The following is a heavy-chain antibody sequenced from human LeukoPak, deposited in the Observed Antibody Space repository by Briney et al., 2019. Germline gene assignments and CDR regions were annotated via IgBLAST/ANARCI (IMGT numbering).Heavy chain of an antibody. CDR2: ISSSSSTI. V-gene: IGHV3-48*04. CDR3: ARDIYYDSSGYYGSVY. J-gene: IGHJ4*02. Sequence: GGSLRLSCAASGFTLSSYSMNWVRQAPGKGLERVSYISSSSSTIYYADSVKGRFTISRDNAKNSLYLQMNSLRAEDTAVYYCARDIYYDSSGYYGSVYWGQGTLVTVSS. D-gene: IGHD3-22*01. CDR1: GFTLSSYS.